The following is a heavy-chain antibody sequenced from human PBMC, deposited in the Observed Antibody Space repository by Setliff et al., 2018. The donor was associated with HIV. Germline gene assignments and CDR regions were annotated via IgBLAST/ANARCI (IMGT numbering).Heavy chain of an antibody. CDR1: GGSFSGYY. CDR2: INHSGST. CDR3: ARHICGTTACYAVDV. V-gene: IGHV4-34*01. Sequence: NPSETLSLTCAVYGGSFSGYYWSWIRQPPGKGLEWIGEINHSGSTNYNPSLKSRVTMSVDTSQNQVSLDLDSVTAADTAVYYCARHICGTTACYAVDVWGPGTMVTVS. D-gene: IGHD2-2*01. J-gene: IGHJ3*01.